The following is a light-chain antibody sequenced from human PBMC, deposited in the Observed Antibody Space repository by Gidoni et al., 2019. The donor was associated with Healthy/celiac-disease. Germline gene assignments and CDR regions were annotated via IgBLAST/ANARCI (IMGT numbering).Light chain of an antibody. Sequence: DSPMTQSPASLSASVGDRVTLTCQASQDMSNYLNWYQQKPGKAPKLLIYEASNLETGVPARFSGSGSGTDFTFNISSLQPEDIATYYCQQYDNLPLTFGGGTKVEIK. CDR1: QDMSNY. CDR3: QQYDNLPLT. J-gene: IGKJ4*01. CDR2: EAS. V-gene: IGKV1-33*01.